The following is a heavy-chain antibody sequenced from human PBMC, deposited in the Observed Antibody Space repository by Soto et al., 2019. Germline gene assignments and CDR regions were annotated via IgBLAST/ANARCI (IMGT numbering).Heavy chain of an antibody. CDR3: ARHKYDILTGYYRPYYFDY. Sequence: TLSLTCTVSGGSISSSSYYWGWIRQPPGKGLEWIGSIYYSGSPYYNPSLKSRVTISVDTSKNQFSLKLSSVTAADTAVYYCARHKYDILTGYYRPYYFDYWGQGTLVTVSS. D-gene: IGHD3-9*01. CDR1: GGSISSSSYY. CDR2: IYYSGSP. J-gene: IGHJ4*02. V-gene: IGHV4-39*01.